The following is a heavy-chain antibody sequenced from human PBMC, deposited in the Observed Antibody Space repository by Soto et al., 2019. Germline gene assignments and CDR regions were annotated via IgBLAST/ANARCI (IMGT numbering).Heavy chain of an antibody. Sequence: QVQLQESGPGLVKPSGTLSLTCAVSGGSISSSNWWSWVRQPPGKGLEWIGEIYHSGSTNYNPSLKSRDTISADKSKNKFSLKLSSVTAADTAVYYCARVNFRGYSLDPWGQGTLVTVSS. CDR2: IYHSGST. V-gene: IGHV4-4*02. CDR1: GGSISSSNW. CDR3: ARVNFRGYSLDP. J-gene: IGHJ5*02. D-gene: IGHD3-22*01.